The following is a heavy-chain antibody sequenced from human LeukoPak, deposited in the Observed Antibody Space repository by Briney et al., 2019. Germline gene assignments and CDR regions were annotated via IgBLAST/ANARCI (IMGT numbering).Heavy chain of an antibody. CDR1: GYSISSGYC. CDR2: IYHSGST. D-gene: IGHD3-22*01. V-gene: IGHV4-38-2*01. CDR3: ARYYYDSSGYYFWWFDP. J-gene: IGHJ5*02. Sequence: SETLSLTCAVSGYSISSGYCWGWIRQPPGEGLEWTGSIYHSGSTYYNPSLKSRVTISVDTSKNQFSLKLSSVTAADTAVYYCARYYYDSSGYYFWWFDPWGQGTLVTVSS.